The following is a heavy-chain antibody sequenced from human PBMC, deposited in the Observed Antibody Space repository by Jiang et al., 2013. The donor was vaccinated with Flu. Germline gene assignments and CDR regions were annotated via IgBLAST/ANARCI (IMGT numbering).Heavy chain of an antibody. CDR1: GDTVSSNSAA. CDR2: TYYKSKWYT. Sequence: QTLSLTCAISGDTVSSNSAAWNWIRQSPSRGLEWLGRTYYKSKWYTDYAVSVKSRITINPDTSKNQFSLQLNSVTPEDTAVYYCARERGLTTMTSRIFDYWGQGALVTVSS. CDR3: ARERGLTTMTSRIFDY. J-gene: IGHJ4*02. V-gene: IGHV6-1*01. D-gene: IGHD4-17*01.